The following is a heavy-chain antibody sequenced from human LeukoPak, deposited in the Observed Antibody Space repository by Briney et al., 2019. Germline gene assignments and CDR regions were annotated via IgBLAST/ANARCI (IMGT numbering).Heavy chain of an antibody. V-gene: IGHV3-13*01. D-gene: IGHD3-22*01. CDR3: ARVGYDSSGYSRGEVENYFYYPIDV. J-gene: IGHJ6*02. CDR2: VGTAGTT. CDR1: GFTFSSYD. Sequence: GGSLRLSCAASGFTFSSYDMHWVRQLTGKRPEWVSAVGTAGTTSTQGSVKGRFTISRDNSKNTLYLQMNSLRIEDTAVYYCARVGYDSSGYSRGEVENYFYYPIDVWGQGTTVTVSS.